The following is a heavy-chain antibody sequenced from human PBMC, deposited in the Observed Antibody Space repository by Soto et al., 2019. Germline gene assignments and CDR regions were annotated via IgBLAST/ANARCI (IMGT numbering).Heavy chain of an antibody. D-gene: IGHD2-21*01. CDR1: GFTFRSYE. CDR2: ISADGSGT. CDR3: VRDLHEPLPADCLRVTK. V-gene: IGHV3-48*03. J-gene: IGHJ4*02. Sequence: EVQLVESGGGLVQPGGSLTLSCAASGFTFRSYEMHWVRQPPGQGLQWISYISADGSGTYYADSVRGRFTISRDNAMNSLSLQMNSLRADDTAIYYCVRDLHEPLPADCLRVTKWGEGTQVTVSS.